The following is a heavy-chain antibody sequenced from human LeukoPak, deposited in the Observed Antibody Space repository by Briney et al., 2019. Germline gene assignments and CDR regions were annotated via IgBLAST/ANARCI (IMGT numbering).Heavy chain of an antibody. J-gene: IGHJ4*03. CDR1: GYTFTSYG. Sequence: ASVKVSCKASGYTFTSYGISWVRQAPGQGLEWMGWISAYNGITNYAQKLQGRVTMTTDTSTSTAYMELRSLRSDDTAVYYCARGLKRGYYDSSGYYYSAFDYWGQGTTVTVSS. CDR2: ISAYNGIT. CDR3: ARGLKRGYYDSSGYYYSAFDY. V-gene: IGHV1-18*01. D-gene: IGHD3-22*01.